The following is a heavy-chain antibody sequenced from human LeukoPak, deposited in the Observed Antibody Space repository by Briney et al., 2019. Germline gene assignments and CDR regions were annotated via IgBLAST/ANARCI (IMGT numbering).Heavy chain of an antibody. Sequence: ASVKVSCKASGYTFTSYDINWVRQATGQGLEWMGWINAGNGNTKYSQEFQGRVTITRDTSASTAYMELSSLRSEDMAVYYCARGSGIAAFDYWGQGTLVTVSS. CDR3: ARGSGIAAFDY. CDR1: GYTFTSYD. V-gene: IGHV1-3*03. J-gene: IGHJ4*02. D-gene: IGHD6-13*01. CDR2: INAGNGNT.